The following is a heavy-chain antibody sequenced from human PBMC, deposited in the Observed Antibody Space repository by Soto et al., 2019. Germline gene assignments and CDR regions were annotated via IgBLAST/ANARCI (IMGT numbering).Heavy chain of an antibody. Sequence: QITLNESGPTVVRPTETLTLTCRFSGFSLTTSGVCVGWIRQSPGKAPEWLALIYWDDDKRYSASLKSRLTITKDPSKNQVVLTVFHLDPTDTATYYCAHRVLRTVFGLVSTSATYFDYWGQGSPVAGSS. CDR3: AHRVLRTVFGLVSTSATYFDY. CDR1: GFSLTTSGVC. CDR2: IYWDDDK. J-gene: IGHJ4*02. V-gene: IGHV2-5*02. D-gene: IGHD3-3*01.